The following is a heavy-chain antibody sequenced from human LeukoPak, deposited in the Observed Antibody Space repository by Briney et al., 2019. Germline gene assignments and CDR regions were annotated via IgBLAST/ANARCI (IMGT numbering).Heavy chain of an antibody. CDR2: ISGSGGST. CDR1: GFTFDDYG. V-gene: IGHV3-23*01. Sequence: GGSLRLSCAASGFTFDDYGMSWVRQAPGKGLEWVSAISGSGGSTYYADSVKGRFTISRDNSKNTLYLQMNSLRAEDTAVYYCAKEPTVTTGGAFDYWGQGTLVTVSS. D-gene: IGHD4-17*01. J-gene: IGHJ4*02. CDR3: AKEPTVTTGGAFDY.